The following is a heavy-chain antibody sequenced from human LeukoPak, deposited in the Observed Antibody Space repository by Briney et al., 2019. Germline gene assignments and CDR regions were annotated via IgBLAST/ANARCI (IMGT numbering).Heavy chain of an antibody. J-gene: IGHJ6*02. V-gene: IGHV1-2*02. D-gene: IGHD6-13*01. CDR1: GYTFTGYY. Sequence: ASVKVSCKASGYTFTGYYMHWVRQAPGQGLEWMGWINPNSGGTNYAQKFQGRVTMTRDTSISTAYMELSRLRSDDTAVYYCARIRGVIAAAGTHYYYYGMDVWGQGTTVTVSS. CDR3: ARIRGVIAAAGTHYYYYGMDV. CDR2: INPNSGGT.